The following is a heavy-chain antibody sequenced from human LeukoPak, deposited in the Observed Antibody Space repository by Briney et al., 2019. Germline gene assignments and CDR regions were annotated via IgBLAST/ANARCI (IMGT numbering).Heavy chain of an antibody. CDR1: GFTFSSYS. V-gene: IGHV3-48*01. D-gene: IGHD2-15*01. J-gene: IGHJ4*02. Sequence: GGSLRLSCAASGFTFSSYSMNWVRQAPGKGLEWVSYISSSSSTIYYADSVKGRFTISRDNAKNSLYLQMNSLRAEDTAVYYCARGGKLVAATFDYWGQGTLVTVSS. CDR3: ARGGKLVAATFDY. CDR2: ISSSSSTI.